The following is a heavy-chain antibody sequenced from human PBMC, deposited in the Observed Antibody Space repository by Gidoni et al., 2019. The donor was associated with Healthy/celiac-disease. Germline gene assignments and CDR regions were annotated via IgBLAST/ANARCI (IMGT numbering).Heavy chain of an antibody. CDR1: GYTFTGYY. CDR2: INPNSGGT. D-gene: IGHD3-16*01. V-gene: IGHV1-2*06. Sequence: QVQLVQSGAEVTKPGASVKVSCKDSGYTFTGYYRHWVRQAPGQGLEWLGRINPNSGGTNYAQKFQGRVTMTRDTSISTAYMELSRLRSDDTAVYYCARPVWGSYGMDVWGQGTTVTVSS. CDR3: ARPVWGSYGMDV. J-gene: IGHJ6*02.